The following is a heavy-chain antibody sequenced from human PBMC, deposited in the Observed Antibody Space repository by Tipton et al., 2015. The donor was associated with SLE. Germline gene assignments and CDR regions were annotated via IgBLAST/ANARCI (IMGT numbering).Heavy chain of an antibody. CDR3: AKDGAGTYFQH. V-gene: IGHV3-23*03. J-gene: IGHJ1*01. CDR1: GFTFSSYA. D-gene: IGHD6-13*01. Sequence: SLRLSCAASGFTFSSYAMSWVRQAPGKGLGWVSVIYSGGSTYYADSVKGRFTFSRDDSKNTLYLQMNSLRAEDTAVYYCAKDGAGTYFQHWGQGTLVTVSS. CDR2: IYSGGST.